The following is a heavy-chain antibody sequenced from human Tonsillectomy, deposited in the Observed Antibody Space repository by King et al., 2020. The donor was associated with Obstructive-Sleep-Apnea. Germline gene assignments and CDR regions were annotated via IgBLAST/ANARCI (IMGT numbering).Heavy chain of an antibody. D-gene: IGHD6-19*01. Sequence: QLVQSGAEVKKPGASVKVSCKASGYTFTSYAMHWVRQAPGQRLEWMGWINAGNGNTKYSQKFQGRVTITRDTSAGTAYMELSSLRSEDTAVYYCARDVSSGWYWGMDYWGQGTLVTVSS. J-gene: IGHJ4*02. V-gene: IGHV1-3*01. CDR2: INAGNGNT. CDR1: GYTFTSYA. CDR3: ARDVSSGWYWGMDY.